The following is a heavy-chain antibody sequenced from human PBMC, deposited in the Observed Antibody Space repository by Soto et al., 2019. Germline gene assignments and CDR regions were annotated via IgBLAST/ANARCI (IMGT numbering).Heavy chain of an antibody. CDR1: GGTFSSFA. D-gene: IGHD2-15*01. Sequence: QVPVVQSGAEVKKPGSSVKVSCKASGGTFSSFAINWVRQAPGQGLEWMGGVIPIFVTTNYAQKFQGRVTITADESTSTAYMELSTLRSEDTAVYYCARGLSYGSGGSCHDADDVWGQGTMVTVTS. J-gene: IGHJ3*01. CDR3: ARGLSYGSGGSCHDADDV. CDR2: VIPIFVTT. V-gene: IGHV1-69*01.